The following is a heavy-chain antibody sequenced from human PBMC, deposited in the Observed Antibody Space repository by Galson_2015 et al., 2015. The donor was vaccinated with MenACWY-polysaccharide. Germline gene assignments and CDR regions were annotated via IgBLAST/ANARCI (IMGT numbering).Heavy chain of an antibody. Sequence: SVKVSCKASGYTFTNYDINWVRQATGQGLEWMGWMNPNSGNTGYAQKFQGRVTMTSSSAMATAYMELNNLRSDDTAVYYCTRIIARKHTFVDSWGQETLVSVS. D-gene: IGHD2-21*01. J-gene: IGHJ4*02. CDR3: TRIIARKHTFVDS. V-gene: IGHV1-8*01. CDR2: MNPNSGNT. CDR1: GYTFTNYD.